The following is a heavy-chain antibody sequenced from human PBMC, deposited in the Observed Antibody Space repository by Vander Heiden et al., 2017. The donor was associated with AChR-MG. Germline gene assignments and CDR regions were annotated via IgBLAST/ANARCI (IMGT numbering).Heavy chain of an antibody. CDR3: ARDFGGNWFDP. V-gene: IGHV3-33*01. CDR2: IWYDGSNK. Sequence: QLPLLVAGGGTVKRGRSLRLSCAASGFPFSSYGMHWVRQAPGKGLEWVAVIWYDGSNKYYADSVKGRFTISRDNSKSTLYLQMNSLRAEDTAVYYCARDFGGNWFDPWGQGTLVNVSS. D-gene: IGHD3-10*01. CDR1: GFPFSSYG. J-gene: IGHJ5*02.